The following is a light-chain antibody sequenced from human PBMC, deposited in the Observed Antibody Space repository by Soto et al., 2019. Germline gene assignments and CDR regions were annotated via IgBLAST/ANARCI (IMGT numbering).Light chain of an antibody. CDR1: QSISNH. CDR2: GAS. CDR3: QQYNNWPPRS. Sequence: EIAMTQSPVTLSVTPGERATLSCRASQSISNHLAWYQQKPGQPPRLLIYGASTRATGIPARFSGSGSGTEFTLTISSLQSEDFAVYYCQQYNNWPPRSFGQGTKLEIK. J-gene: IGKJ2*03. V-gene: IGKV3-15*01.